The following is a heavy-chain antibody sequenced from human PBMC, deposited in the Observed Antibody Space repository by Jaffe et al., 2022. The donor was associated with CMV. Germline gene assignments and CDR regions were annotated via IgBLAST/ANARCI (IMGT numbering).Heavy chain of an antibody. CDR2: MNPNSGNT. CDR3: ARVQSDGVLLWFGELRNYYYGMDV. V-gene: IGHV1-8*01. CDR1: GYTFTSYD. J-gene: IGHJ6*02. D-gene: IGHD3-10*01. Sequence: QVQLVQSGAEVKKPGASVKVSCKASGYTFTSYDINWVRQATGQGLEWMGWMNPNSGNTGYAQKFQGRVTMTRNTSISTAYMELSSLRSEDTAVYYCARVQSDGVLLWFGELRNYYYGMDVWGQGTTVTVSS.